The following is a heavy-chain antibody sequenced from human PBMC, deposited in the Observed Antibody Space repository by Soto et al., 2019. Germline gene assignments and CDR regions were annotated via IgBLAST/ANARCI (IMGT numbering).Heavy chain of an antibody. D-gene: IGHD6-6*01. Sequence: QVQLVESGGGVVQPGTSLRLSCAASGFTFSSYAMHWARQAPGKGLEWVTVISIRGGDEYYAESVRGRFTISRDDSKNTLYLQMDSLRVEDTAVYYCARGTIVALQHLDYWGQGTLVTVSS. CDR3: ARGTIVALQHLDY. CDR1: GFTFSSYA. V-gene: IGHV3-30*03. CDR2: ISIRGGDE. J-gene: IGHJ4*02.